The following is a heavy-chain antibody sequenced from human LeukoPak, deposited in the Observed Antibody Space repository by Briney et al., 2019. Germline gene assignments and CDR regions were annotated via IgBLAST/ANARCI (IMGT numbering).Heavy chain of an antibody. CDR3: ASRYYYGSGSYGY. J-gene: IGHJ4*02. Sequence: SETLSLTCAVYGGSFSGYYWSWIRQPPGKGLEWIGEINHSGSTNYNPSLKSRVTISVDTSKNQFSLKLSSVTAADTAVYYCASRYYYGSGSYGYWGQGTLVTVSS. D-gene: IGHD3-10*01. CDR1: GGSFSGYY. V-gene: IGHV4-34*01. CDR2: INHSGST.